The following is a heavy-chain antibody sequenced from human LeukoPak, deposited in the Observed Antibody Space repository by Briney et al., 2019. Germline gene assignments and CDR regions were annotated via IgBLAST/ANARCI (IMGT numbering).Heavy chain of an antibody. CDR3: ARTGFGVDY. V-gene: IGHV4-39*07. J-gene: IGHJ4*02. CDR1: GGSISSSSYF. D-gene: IGHD3-10*01. CDR2: IYYSGNT. Sequence: SETLSLTCTVSGGSISSSSYFWAWIRQPPGKGLEWVGSIYYSGNTYYNPSLKSRVTISVDTSKNQFSLKLSSVTAADTAVYYCARTGFGVDYWGQGTLVTVSS.